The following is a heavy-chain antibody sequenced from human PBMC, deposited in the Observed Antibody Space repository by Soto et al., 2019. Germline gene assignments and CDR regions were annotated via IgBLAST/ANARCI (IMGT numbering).Heavy chain of an antibody. CDR3: AKAHSYYFDY. CDR2: ISGTGGST. J-gene: IGHJ4*02. CDR1: EFTFNNYA. Sequence: GGSLRLSCAASEFTFNNYAMSWVRQAQGKGLEWVSAISGTGGSTYYADSVKGRFTISRDNSKNTLYLQMNSLRAEDTAVYYCAKAHSYYFDYWGQGTLVTVSS. V-gene: IGHV3-23*01.